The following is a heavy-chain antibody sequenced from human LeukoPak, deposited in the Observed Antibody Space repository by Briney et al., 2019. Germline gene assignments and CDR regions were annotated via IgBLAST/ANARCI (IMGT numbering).Heavy chain of an antibody. D-gene: IGHD3-22*01. CDR2: ISYDGSNK. Sequence: PEGSLRLSCAASGFTFSTYGMHWVRQAPGKGLEWVAVISYDGSNKYYGDSVKGRFTISRDNPKNTLYLQMNSLRAEDTAVYYCAKGATMIVRGGMDVWGQGTTVTVSS. CDR3: AKGATMIVRGGMDV. CDR1: GFTFSTYG. J-gene: IGHJ6*02. V-gene: IGHV3-30*18.